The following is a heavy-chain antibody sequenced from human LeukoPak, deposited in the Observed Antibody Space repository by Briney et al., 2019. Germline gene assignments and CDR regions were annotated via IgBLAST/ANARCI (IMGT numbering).Heavy chain of an antibody. V-gene: IGHV4-4*07. CDR2: IYTSGST. CDR3: ARKNSGSYREFDY. CDR1: GGSISSYY. Sequence: SETLSLTCTVSGGSISSYYWSWIRQPAGKRLEWIGRIYTSGSTNYNASLKSRVSMSVDTSKNQFSLKLSSVTAADTAVFYCARKNSGSYREFDYGGQEPLVPVSS. J-gene: IGHJ4*02. D-gene: IGHD1-26*01.